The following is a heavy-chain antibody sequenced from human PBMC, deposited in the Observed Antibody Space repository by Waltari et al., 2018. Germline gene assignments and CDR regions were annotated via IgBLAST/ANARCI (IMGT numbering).Heavy chain of an antibody. D-gene: IGHD3-10*01. CDR1: GFPFRSYA. V-gene: IGHV3-30*02. CDR3: ARGGDVHGSGSYHPMDV. J-gene: IGHJ6*02. CDR2: IRYDGSNK. Sequence: QVQLVESGGGVVQPGGSRRLSCAAAGFPFRSYAMHWVRQAPGQGLEWVAFIRYDGSNKYYAASVKGRFTISRDNAKNSLYLQMNSLRAEDTAVYYCARGGDVHGSGSYHPMDVWGQGTTVTVSS.